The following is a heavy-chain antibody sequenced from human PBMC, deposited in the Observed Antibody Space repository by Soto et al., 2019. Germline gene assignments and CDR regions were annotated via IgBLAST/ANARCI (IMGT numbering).Heavy chain of an antibody. CDR2: INPNTGGT. Sequence: QVQLVQSGAEVKKPGASVKVSCKASGYRFTDYYLHLGRQAPGQGPECMGWINPNTGGTNYARKFQGRVTMTWDTFITTASMDLRSLTSAATDLSCCARVRASRPDDRYDGLDVWGQGTTVTVSS. CDR3: ARVRASRPDDRYDGLDV. V-gene: IGHV1-2*02. CDR1: GYRFTDYY. D-gene: IGHD1-1*01. J-gene: IGHJ6*02.